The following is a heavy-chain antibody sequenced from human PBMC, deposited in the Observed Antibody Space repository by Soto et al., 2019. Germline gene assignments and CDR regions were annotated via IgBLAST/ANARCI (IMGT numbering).Heavy chain of an antibody. Sequence: QVHLVQSGAEVKKPGSSVKVSCKASGGTFISYTVSWVRQAPGQGLQYMGRIIPILDVSNFAQEFQGRVTITADKSTSTVYMELSSLRSEDTAVYYCATGPHYFDYWGQGTLVTVSS. CDR3: ATGPHYFDY. CDR2: IIPILDVS. J-gene: IGHJ4*02. V-gene: IGHV1-69*02. CDR1: GGTFISYT.